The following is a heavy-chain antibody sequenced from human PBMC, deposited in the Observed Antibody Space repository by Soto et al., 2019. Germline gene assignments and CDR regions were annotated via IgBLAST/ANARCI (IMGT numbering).Heavy chain of an antibody. CDR1: GFTFSSYS. Sequence: GGSLRLSCAASGFTFSSYSMNWVRQAPGKGLEWVSSISSSSSYIYYADSVKGRFTISRDNAKNSLYLQMNSLRAEDTAVYYCARSLYYYDSSGYYGSWGQGTRVTVSS. J-gene: IGHJ5*02. V-gene: IGHV3-21*01. CDR3: ARSLYYYDSSGYYGS. CDR2: ISSSSSYI. D-gene: IGHD3-22*01.